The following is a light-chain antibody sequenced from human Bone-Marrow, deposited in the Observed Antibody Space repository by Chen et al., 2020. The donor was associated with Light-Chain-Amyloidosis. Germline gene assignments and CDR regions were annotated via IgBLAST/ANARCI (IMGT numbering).Light chain of an antibody. Sequence: SYVLTQPSSVSVAPGQTATIACGGNNIGSTSVHWYQQTPGQAPLLVVDDDSDRPSGNPERLSGANSGNTATLSNSRVEGGDEADYYCQVWDRSRDRPVFGGGTKLTVL. CDR3: QVWDRSRDRPV. CDR2: DDS. J-gene: IGLJ3*02. CDR1: NIGSTS. V-gene: IGLV3-21*02.